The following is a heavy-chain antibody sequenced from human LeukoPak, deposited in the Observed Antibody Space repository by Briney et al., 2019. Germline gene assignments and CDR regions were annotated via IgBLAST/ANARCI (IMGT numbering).Heavy chain of an antibody. CDR3: AREWELVIDY. D-gene: IGHD1-26*01. V-gene: IGHV4-34*01. Sequence: SETLSLTCAVYGGSFSGYYWSWIRQPPGKGLEWIGEINHSGSTNYNPSLKSRVTMSVDTSKNQFSLKLSSVTAADTAVYYCAREWELVIDYWGQGTLVSVSS. CDR2: INHSGST. CDR1: GGSFSGYY. J-gene: IGHJ4*02.